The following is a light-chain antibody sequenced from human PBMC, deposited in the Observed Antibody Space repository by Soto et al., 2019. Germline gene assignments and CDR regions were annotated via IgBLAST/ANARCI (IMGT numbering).Light chain of an antibody. CDR1: QGVTTN. V-gene: IGKV3-15*01. J-gene: IGKJ5*01. CDR3: QQYNNWPFS. CDR2: DVS. Sequence: EIVMTQSPGTLSVSPGERATLSCRAGQGVTTNFGWYQQKSGQSPRLLIYDVSIRATGVPARFSGTGSETDFTLTISGLQSEDSAVYFCQQYNNWPFSFGQGTRLEIK.